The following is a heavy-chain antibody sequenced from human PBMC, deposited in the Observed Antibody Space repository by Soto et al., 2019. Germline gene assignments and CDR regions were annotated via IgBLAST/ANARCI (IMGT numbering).Heavy chain of an antibody. CDR1: GYTFTNYA. D-gene: IGHD5-12*01. CDR2: ISGYNGNT. V-gene: IGHV1-18*01. J-gene: IGHJ6*02. Sequence: ASVKVSCKASGYTFTNYAITWVRQAPGQGLEWMGRISGYNGNTKFAQKLQGRVTMTTDTSTSTAYLELRSLRSDDTAVYFCARDKDRVRLGGNYYYAMDVRGQGTTVTVSS. CDR3: ARDKDRVRLGGNYYYAMDV.